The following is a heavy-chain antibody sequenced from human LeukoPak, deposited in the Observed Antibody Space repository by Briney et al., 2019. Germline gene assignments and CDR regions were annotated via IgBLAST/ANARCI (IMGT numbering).Heavy chain of an antibody. CDR2: ISSSSTI. Sequence: GGSLRLSCAASGFTFSSYSMNWVRQAPGKGLERVSYISSSSTIYYADSVKGRFTISRDNAKNSLYLQMNSLRAEDTAVYYCASFFGGTGNYWGQGTLVTVSS. J-gene: IGHJ4*02. CDR1: GFTFSSYS. D-gene: IGHD3-10*01. CDR3: ASFFGGTGNY. V-gene: IGHV3-48*04.